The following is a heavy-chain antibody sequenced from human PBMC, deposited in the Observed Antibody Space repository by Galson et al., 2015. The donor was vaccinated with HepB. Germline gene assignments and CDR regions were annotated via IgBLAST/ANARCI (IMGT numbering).Heavy chain of an antibody. J-gene: IGHJ5*01. D-gene: IGHD5/OR15-5a*01. CDR3: ARYFAVSTKNCFDS. Sequence: SVKVSCKASGYRFANFGISWVRQAPRQGLEWMGWISTHDGSTEYAQKFQGRVTMTTDTSTSTAYMELRNLRYDDTALYYCARYFAVSTKNCFDSWGQGTMVTVSS. CDR2: ISTHDGST. V-gene: IGHV1-18*01. CDR1: GYRFANFG.